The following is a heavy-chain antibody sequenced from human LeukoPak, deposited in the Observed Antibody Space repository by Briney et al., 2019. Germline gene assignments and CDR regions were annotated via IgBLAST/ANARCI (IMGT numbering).Heavy chain of an antibody. CDR2: IIPILGIA. Sequence: AASVKVSCKASGYTFTGYYMHWVRQAPGQGLEWMGRIIPILGIANYAQKFQGRVTITADKSTSTAYMELSSLRSEDTAVYYCARPRDSGYSGSDFDYWGQGTLVTVSS. D-gene: IGHD5-12*01. CDR1: GYTFTGYY. J-gene: IGHJ4*02. V-gene: IGHV1-69*02. CDR3: ARPRDSGYSGSDFDY.